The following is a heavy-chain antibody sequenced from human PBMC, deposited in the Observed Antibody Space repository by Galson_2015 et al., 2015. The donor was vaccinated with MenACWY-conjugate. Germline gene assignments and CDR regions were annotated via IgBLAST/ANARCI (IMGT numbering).Heavy chain of an antibody. CDR2: ISYDGSNK. J-gene: IGHJ4*02. CDR1: GFTFSSYA. CDR3: ARDGGMATINPFDY. V-gene: IGHV3-30*04. D-gene: IGHD5-24*01. Sequence: SLRLSCAASGFTFSSYAMHWVRQAPGKGLEWVAVISYDGSNKYYADSVKGRFTISRDNSKNTLYLQMNSLRAEDTAVYYCARDGGMATINPFDYWGQGTLVTVSS.